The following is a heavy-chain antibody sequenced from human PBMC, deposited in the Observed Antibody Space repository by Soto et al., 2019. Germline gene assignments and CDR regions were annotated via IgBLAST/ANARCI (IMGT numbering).Heavy chain of an antibody. CDR2: INHSGST. CDR1: GGSFSSYY. Sequence: QVQLQQWGAGLLKPSETLSLTCAVYGGSFSSYYWSWIRQPPGKGLEWIGVINHSGSTNYDPSLKSRGTISIDTSKNKVSLTLSSVTAADTAVYYCARGEPRFMEWLLLSEYFDPWCQGTLVTVSS. J-gene: IGHJ5*02. CDR3: ARGEPRFMEWLLLSEYFDP. D-gene: IGHD3-3*01. V-gene: IGHV4-34*01.